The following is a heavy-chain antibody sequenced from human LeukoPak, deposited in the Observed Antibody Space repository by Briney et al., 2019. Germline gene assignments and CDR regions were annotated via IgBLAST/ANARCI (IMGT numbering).Heavy chain of an antibody. D-gene: IGHD3-22*01. CDR3: AKDRTYYYDSGGYYSDY. Sequence: QPGGSLRLSCAASGFTFSSYAMTWVRQAPGRGLEWVSAISGSGGSTYYADSVKGRFTISRDQSKNTLFLQMNSLRAEDTAVYYCAKDRTYYYDSGGYYSDYWGQGTLVTVSS. CDR2: ISGSGGST. CDR1: GFTFSSYA. V-gene: IGHV3-23*01. J-gene: IGHJ4*02.